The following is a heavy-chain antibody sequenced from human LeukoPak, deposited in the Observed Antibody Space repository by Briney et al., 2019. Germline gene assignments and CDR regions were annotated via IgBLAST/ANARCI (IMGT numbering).Heavy chain of an antibody. J-gene: IGHJ4*02. D-gene: IGHD5-12*01. CDR3: ATNGGGDSGYGNFDY. Sequence: GGSLRLSCAVSGFTFDDYAMHWVRQVPGKGLEWVPGINWNSDSIGYADSVKGRFTTSRDNAKNSLYLQMNSLRAEDTAFYYCATNGGGDSGYGNFDYWGQGTLVTVSS. CDR1: GFTFDDYA. V-gene: IGHV3-9*01. CDR2: INWNSDSI.